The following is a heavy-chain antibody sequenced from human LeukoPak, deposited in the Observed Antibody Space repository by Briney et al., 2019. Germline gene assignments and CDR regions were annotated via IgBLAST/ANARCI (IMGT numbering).Heavy chain of an antibody. CDR1: GYTFTSYD. CDR3: ATGHPSKRDRRAFDY. J-gene: IGHJ4*02. CDR2: MNPNSGNT. Sequence: ASVKVSCKASGYTFTSYDINWVRQATVQGLEWMGWMNPNSGNTGYAQKFQGRVTMTRNTSISTAYMELSSLRSEDPAVYYCATGHPSKRDRRAFDYWGQGTLVTVSS. V-gene: IGHV1-8*01. D-gene: IGHD1-1*01.